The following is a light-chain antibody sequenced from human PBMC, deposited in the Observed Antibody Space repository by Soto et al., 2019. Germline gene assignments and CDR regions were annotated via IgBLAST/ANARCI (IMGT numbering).Light chain of an antibody. CDR3: QQANNFPLT. Sequence: DIQMTQSPSSVSASVGDRVTITCRASQGINNWLAWYQQKPGKAPKLLIYTTSSLQSGVPSRFSGSGSGTDFTLTISSLQSEDFATYYCQQANNFPLTFGGGTKVEIK. CDR1: QGINNW. J-gene: IGKJ4*01. CDR2: TTS. V-gene: IGKV1D-12*01.